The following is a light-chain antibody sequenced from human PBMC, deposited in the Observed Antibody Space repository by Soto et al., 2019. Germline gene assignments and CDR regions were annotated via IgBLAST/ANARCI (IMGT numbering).Light chain of an antibody. V-gene: IGKV2-30*02. CDR2: KIS. CDR1: QSLVHSDGNTY. J-gene: IGKJ2*01. CDR3: MQGTHWPLYT. Sequence: DVVMTQSPLSLPVTLGQPASISCRSSQSLVHSDGNTYLNWFQQRPGQSPRRLLYKISNRDSGVPDRFSGSGSGTDFTLMISRVEAEDVGVYYWMQGTHWPLYTFGQGTKLEIK.